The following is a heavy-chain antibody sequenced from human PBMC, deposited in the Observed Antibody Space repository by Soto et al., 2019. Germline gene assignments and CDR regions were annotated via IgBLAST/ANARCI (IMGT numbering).Heavy chain of an antibody. CDR1: GFTFSTYS. D-gene: IGHD6-13*01. CDR2: SSSRSNYI. CDR3: ARAPWEQQLARASYYGMDV. Sequence: EVQLVESGGGLVKPGGSLRLSCAASGFTFSTYSMNWVRQAPGKGLEWVSSSSSRSNYIYYADSVKGRFTISRDNAKNSLYLQMNSLRAEDTAVYYCARAPWEQQLARASYYGMDVWGQGTTVTVSS. V-gene: IGHV3-21*01. J-gene: IGHJ6*02.